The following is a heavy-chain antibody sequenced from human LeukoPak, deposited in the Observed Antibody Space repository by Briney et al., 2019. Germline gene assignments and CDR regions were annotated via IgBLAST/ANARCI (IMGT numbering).Heavy chain of an antibody. CDR2: ISSSSSYI. CDR1: GFTLSCYS. CDR3: ARGDEYTTSP. J-gene: IGHJ4*02. Sequence: GGSLRLSCAASGFTLSCYSMNWVRQAPGKGLEWVSSISSSSSYIYYADSVKGRFSISRDNAKNSLYLHMNSLRAEDTAVYYCARGDEYTTSPWGQGTLVTVSS. D-gene: IGHD2-2*02. V-gene: IGHV3-21*04.